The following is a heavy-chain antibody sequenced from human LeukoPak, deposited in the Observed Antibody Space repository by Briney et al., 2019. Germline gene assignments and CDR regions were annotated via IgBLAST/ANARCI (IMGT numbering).Heavy chain of an antibody. J-gene: IGHJ3*02. D-gene: IGHD6-19*01. CDR3: ARGGSAWADAFDI. V-gene: IGHV4-59*01. CDR1: GGSISSYY. Sequence: SETLSLTCTVAGGSISSYYWSWIRQPPGKGLEWIGYIYYSGSTNYNPSLKTRVTISGDTSKNQLSLKLSSVTAADTAVYYCARGGSAWADAFDIWGQGTMVTVSS. CDR2: IYYSGST.